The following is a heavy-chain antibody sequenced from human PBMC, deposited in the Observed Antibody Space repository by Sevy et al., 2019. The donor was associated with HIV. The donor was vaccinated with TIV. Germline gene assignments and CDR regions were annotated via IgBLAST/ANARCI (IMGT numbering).Heavy chain of an antibody. Sequence: GGSLRLSCAASGFTFSSYAMHWVRQAPGKGLGWVAVISYDGTNKYYADSVKGRFTISRDNSKKILYVQMNSLRGEDTAVYYCARDQHDYAGNVRTGWFDPWGQGTLVTVSS. CDR1: GFTFSSYA. V-gene: IGHV3-30-3*01. D-gene: IGHD4-17*01. CDR2: ISYDGTNK. CDR3: ARDQHDYAGNVRTGWFDP. J-gene: IGHJ5*02.